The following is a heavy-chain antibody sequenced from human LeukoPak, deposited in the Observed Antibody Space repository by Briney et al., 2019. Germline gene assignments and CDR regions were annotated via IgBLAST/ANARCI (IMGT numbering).Heavy chain of an antibody. J-gene: IGHJ5*02. CDR2: INAGNGNT. CDR1: GYTFTSYA. Sequence: ASVKVSCTASGYTFTSYAMHWVRQAPGQRLEWMGWINAGNGNTKYSQKFQGRVTITRDTSASTAYMELSSLRSEDTAVYYCARAVVAATLEDYNWFDPWGQGTLVTVSS. V-gene: IGHV1-3*01. CDR3: ARAVVAATLEDYNWFDP. D-gene: IGHD2-15*01.